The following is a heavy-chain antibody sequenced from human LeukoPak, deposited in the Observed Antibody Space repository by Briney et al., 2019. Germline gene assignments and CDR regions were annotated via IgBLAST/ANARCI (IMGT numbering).Heavy chain of an antibody. CDR3: TRDRNGYYFDY. V-gene: IGHV3-11*01. Sequence: GGSLRLSCAASGFTFSDYYMSWIRQAPGKGLEWVSSISSSGTTIYYADSVKGRFTISWDNAKNSLYLQMNSLRAEDTAVFYCTRDRNGYYFDYWGQGTLVTVSS. J-gene: IGHJ4*02. CDR1: GFTFSDYY. CDR2: ISSSGTTI. D-gene: IGHD2-8*01.